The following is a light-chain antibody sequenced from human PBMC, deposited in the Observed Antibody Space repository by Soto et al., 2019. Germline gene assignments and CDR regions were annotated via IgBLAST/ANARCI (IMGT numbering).Light chain of an antibody. CDR1: QSISSY. J-gene: IGKJ4*01. CDR2: AAS. CDR3: QQSYSTPPLT. Sequence: DIQMTQSPSSLSASVGDRVTITCRASQSISSYLNWYQQKPGKAPKHLIYAASSLQSGVPSRFIGSGSGTDFTLTISSLQPEDFATYYCQQSYSTPPLTFGGGTKGEIK. V-gene: IGKV1-39*01.